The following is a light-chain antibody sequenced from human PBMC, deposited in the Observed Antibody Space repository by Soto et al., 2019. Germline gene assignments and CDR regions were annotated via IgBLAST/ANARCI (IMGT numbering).Light chain of an antibody. V-gene: IGLV2-14*03. CDR3: SSYTSSSTVI. CDR1: SSDVGGYNF. CDR2: DVG. Sequence: QYALTQPASVSGSPGQSITISCTGNSSDVGGYNFVSWYQQHPGKAPKFIIYDVGNRPSGVSNRFSGSRSGNTASLTISGLHAEDEADYYCSSYTSSSTVIFGGGTKLTVL. J-gene: IGLJ2*01.